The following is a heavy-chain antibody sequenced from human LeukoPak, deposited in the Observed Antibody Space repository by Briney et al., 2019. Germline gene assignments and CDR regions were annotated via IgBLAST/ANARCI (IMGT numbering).Heavy chain of an antibody. CDR1: GGSIRSGDYY. CDR2: YTASP. J-gene: IGHJ6*03. V-gene: IGHV4-30-4*01. D-gene: IGHD4-11*01. CDR3: ARTLYSNYAPVYYYMDV. Sequence: SETLSLTCTVSGGSIRSGDYYWSWIRQPPGRGLEWIGYTASPYHNPSLKSRVTISIDTSKNQISLRLSSVTAADTAVYYCARTLYSNYAPVYYYMDVWGKGTTVTVSS.